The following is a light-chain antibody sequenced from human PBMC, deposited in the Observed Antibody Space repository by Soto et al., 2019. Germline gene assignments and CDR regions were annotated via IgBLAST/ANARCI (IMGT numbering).Light chain of an antibody. CDR1: KLGDRF. CDR2: QDT. V-gene: IGLV3-1*01. CDR3: QAWDSSTGVV. Sequence: SYELTQPPSVSMSPGQTASIPCSGDKLGDRFACWYQQKPGQSPVMVMYQDTKRPSGIPERFSGSNSGNTATLTISGTQAMDEADYYCQAWDSSTGVVFGGGTKLTVL. J-gene: IGLJ2*01.